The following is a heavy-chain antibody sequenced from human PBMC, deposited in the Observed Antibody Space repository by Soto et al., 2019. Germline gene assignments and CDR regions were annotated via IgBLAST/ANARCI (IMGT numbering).Heavy chain of an antibody. J-gene: IGHJ3*02. Sequence: QVQLVQSGAEVKKPGSSVKVSCKASGGTFSSYAISWVRQAPGQGLEWMGGIIPIFGTANYAQKFQGRVTITADESTSIAYRELSSLRSEDTAVYYCAGRTNYYDSSEQAFDIWGQGRMVTVSS. CDR3: AGRTNYYDSSEQAFDI. D-gene: IGHD3-22*01. CDR1: GGTFSSYA. CDR2: IIPIFGTA. V-gene: IGHV1-69*01.